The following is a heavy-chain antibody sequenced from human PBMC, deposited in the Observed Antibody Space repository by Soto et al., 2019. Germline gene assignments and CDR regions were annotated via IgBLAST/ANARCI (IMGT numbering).Heavy chain of an antibody. D-gene: IGHD3-9*01. J-gene: IGHJ6*02. Sequence: SETLSLTCTVSGGYISSYYWSWIRQPPGKGLEWIGYIYYSGSTNYNPSLKSRVTISVDTSKNQFSLKLSSVTAADTTVYYCARDFSPAYYDILTGYGEGYYYGMDVWGQGTTVTVSS. V-gene: IGHV4-59*01. CDR2: IYYSGST. CDR1: GGYISSYY. CDR3: ARDFSPAYYDILTGYGEGYYYGMDV.